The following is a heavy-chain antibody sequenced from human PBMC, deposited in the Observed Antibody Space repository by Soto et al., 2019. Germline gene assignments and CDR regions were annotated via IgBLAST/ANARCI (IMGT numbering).Heavy chain of an antibody. D-gene: IGHD6-19*01. CDR1: GGSISDNW. Sequence: QVQLQESGPGLVKPSGTLSLTCAVSGGSISDNWWSWVRQPPGKGLEWIGEIYHTGTTHYNPSLWSRVTISIDKSKNQFSLKLSSVTAADTAVYYCARHIAVPRTSGCDFWGQGTLVTVSS. CDR3: ARHIAVPRTSGCDF. J-gene: IGHJ4*02. V-gene: IGHV4-4*02. CDR2: IYHTGTT.